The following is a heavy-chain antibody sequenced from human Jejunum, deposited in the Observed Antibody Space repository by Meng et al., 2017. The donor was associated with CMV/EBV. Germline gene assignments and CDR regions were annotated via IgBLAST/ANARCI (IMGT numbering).Heavy chain of an antibody. D-gene: IGHD2-15*01. J-gene: IGHJ4*02. CDR2: IAACVNFAPRTT. V-gene: IGHV3-48*03. CDR3: AIDEETIVVAAALLRGGGIDY. Sequence: RQAPWKVLAWVSHIAACVNFAPRTTKYSDSVKGRFPISRHNSKNSLYLQMNSLRAEDTAVYYCAIDEETIVVAAALLRGGGIDYWGQGTLVTVSS.